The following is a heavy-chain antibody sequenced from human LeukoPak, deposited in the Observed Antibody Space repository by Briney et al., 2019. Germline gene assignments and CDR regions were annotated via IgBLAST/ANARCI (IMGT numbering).Heavy chain of an antibody. J-gene: IGHJ3*02. Sequence: SETLSLTFTVSGASINSGSDYWTWIRQPAGKGLEWIGRIYTTGTTTYNPSLESRVTISKDTSNNRFSLKLSSVTAADTAVYYCARGRSPIRAFDIWGQGTMVTVSS. CDR1: GASINSGSDY. CDR3: ARGRSPIRAFDI. CDR2: IYTTGTT. V-gene: IGHV4-61*02.